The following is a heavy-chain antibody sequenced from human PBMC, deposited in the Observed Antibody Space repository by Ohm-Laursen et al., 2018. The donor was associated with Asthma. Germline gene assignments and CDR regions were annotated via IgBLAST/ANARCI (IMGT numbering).Heavy chain of an antibody. V-gene: IGHV3-15*01. CDR3: TTDRIAVAGILLDFDY. J-gene: IGHJ4*02. Sequence: SLRLSCTASGFTVSSNYMSWVRQAPGKGLEWVGRIKSKTDGGTTDYAAPVKGRFTISRDDSKNTLYLQMNSLKTEDTAVYYCTTDRIAVAGILLDFDYWGQGTLVTVSS. CDR2: IKSKTDGGTT. D-gene: IGHD6-19*01. CDR1: GFTVSSNY.